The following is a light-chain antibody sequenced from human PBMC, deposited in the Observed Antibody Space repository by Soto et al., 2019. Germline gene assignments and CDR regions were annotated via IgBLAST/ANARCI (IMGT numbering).Light chain of an antibody. V-gene: IGLV2-11*01. Sequence: QSALTQPRSVSGSPGQSVTISCTGTNSDIGGYNYVSWYHQHPGKAPKVMIYDVSRRPSGVPDRFSGSKSGNTASLTISGLQAEDEADYYCCSYAANYNFWVFGGGTKVTVL. CDR2: DVS. CDR1: NSDIGGYNY. CDR3: CSYAANYNFWV. J-gene: IGLJ3*02.